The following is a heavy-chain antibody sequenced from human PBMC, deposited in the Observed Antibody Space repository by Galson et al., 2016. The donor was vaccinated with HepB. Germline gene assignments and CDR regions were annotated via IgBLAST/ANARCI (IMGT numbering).Heavy chain of an antibody. CDR2: INNDGSRT. Sequence: SLRLSCAASGFTFSNYWMHWVRQAPGKGPVWVSHINNDGSRTTYADSVKGRCTISRDNAKHTLDLQLNSLRVEDTAIYYCVVQLWAWGQGTRVTVSS. CDR3: VVQLWA. J-gene: IGHJ4*02. CDR1: GFTFSNYW. V-gene: IGHV3-74*01. D-gene: IGHD5-18*01.